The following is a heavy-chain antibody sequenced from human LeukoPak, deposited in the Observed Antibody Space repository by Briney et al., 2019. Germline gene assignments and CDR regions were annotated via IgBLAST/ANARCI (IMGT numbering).Heavy chain of an antibody. CDR2: ISVYNGNK. J-gene: IGHJ4*02. V-gene: IGHV1-18*01. Sequence: ASVTVSCKASGYTFSSYGISWVRQAAGQGLEWMGWISVYNGNKNYAQKFQGRVTMTTDTSTSTAYMEVWSLRSDDTAVYYCARVNSAQWLVGFSFDYWGQGTLVTVSS. D-gene: IGHD6-19*01. CDR3: ARVNSAQWLVGFSFDY. CDR1: GYTFSSYG.